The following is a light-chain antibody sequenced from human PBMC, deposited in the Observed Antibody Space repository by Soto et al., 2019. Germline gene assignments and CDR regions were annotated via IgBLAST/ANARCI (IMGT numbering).Light chain of an antibody. CDR1: HNIIKW. Sequence: DIQMTQCPSTLSASVGDRVTITCRASHNIIKWLAWYQQKPGKAPKLLIYEASSLQTGVPSRFSGSGSGTEFTLTISSLQPDDSATYYCQQYNTFLTFGGGTKVDIK. J-gene: IGKJ4*01. CDR2: EAS. CDR3: QQYNTFLT. V-gene: IGKV1-5*03.